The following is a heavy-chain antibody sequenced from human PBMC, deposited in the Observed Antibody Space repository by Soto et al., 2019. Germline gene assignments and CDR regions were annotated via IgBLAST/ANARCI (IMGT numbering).Heavy chain of an antibody. D-gene: IGHD3-22*01. CDR3: ARFYNDSSGSNGMDA. CDR2: IYYSGST. V-gene: IGHV4-31*03. J-gene: IGHJ6*02. Sequence: KPSETLSLTCIVSGGSISCGGYYWSWILQHPGKGLEWIGYIYYSGSTYYNPSLKSRVTISVDTSKNQFSLKLSSVAAAATAVYYCARFYNDSSGSNGMDAWGQGTPVTVSS. CDR1: GGSISCGGYY.